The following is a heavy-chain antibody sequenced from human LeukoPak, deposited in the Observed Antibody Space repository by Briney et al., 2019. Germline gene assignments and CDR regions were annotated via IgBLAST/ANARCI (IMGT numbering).Heavy chain of an antibody. CDR3: AQVGGRYCSNAVCYSGADYYMDV. D-gene: IGHD2-8*01. Sequence: PGGSLRLSCAASGFPFSSYWMSWVRQAPGKGLEWVANIKQDGGAILYVDSVKGRFTISRDNAKKSLYLQMNSLGAEDTAVYYCAQVGGRYCSNAVCYSGADYYMDVWGRGTTVTVSS. J-gene: IGHJ6*03. CDR1: GFPFSSYW. CDR2: IKQDGGAI. V-gene: IGHV3-7*01.